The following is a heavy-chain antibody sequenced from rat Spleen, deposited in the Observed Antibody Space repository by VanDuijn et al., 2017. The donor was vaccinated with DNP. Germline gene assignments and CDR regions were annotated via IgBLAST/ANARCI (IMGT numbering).Heavy chain of an antibody. CDR2: IGYDGFTT. J-gene: IGHJ4*01. D-gene: IGHD1-12*01. CDR1: GFTFNDYY. Sequence: EVLLVESDGGLVQPGRSLKLSCAVSGFTFNDYYMAWVRQAPTKGLEWVATIGYDGFTTYYRDSVKGRFTISRDNAQSTLYLQMDSLRSEDTATYYCTRHRTIMPYYYAMDAWGQGASVTVSS. V-gene: IGHV5-7*01. CDR3: TRHRTIMPYYYAMDA.